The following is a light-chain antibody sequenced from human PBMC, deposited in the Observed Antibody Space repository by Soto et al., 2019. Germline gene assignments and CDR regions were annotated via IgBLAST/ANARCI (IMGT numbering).Light chain of an antibody. J-gene: IGKJ4*01. CDR2: AAS. CDR3: QQYKSFSLT. CDR1: QSIDNY. V-gene: IGKV1-5*01. Sequence: DIQMTQSPSSLSASVGDRVTITLRTSQSIDNYLNWYQQKPGKAPKLLMFAASTLQSGVPSRFSGSGSGTEFTLTISSLQPDDFATYYCQQYKSFSLTFGGGTKV.